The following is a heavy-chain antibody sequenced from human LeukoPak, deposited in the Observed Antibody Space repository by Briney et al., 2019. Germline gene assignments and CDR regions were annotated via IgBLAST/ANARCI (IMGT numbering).Heavy chain of an antibody. CDR1: GFTFSDYA. CDR2: ISGSGGST. V-gene: IGHV3-23*01. J-gene: IGHJ4*02. Sequence: GGSLRLSCAVSGFTFSDYAMSWVRQAPGKGLEWVSAISGSGGSTYYADSVKGRFTISRDNSKNTLYLQMNSLRAEDTAVYYCAKESYSSSWYYFDYWGQGTLVTVSS. CDR3: AKESYSSSWYYFDY. D-gene: IGHD6-13*01.